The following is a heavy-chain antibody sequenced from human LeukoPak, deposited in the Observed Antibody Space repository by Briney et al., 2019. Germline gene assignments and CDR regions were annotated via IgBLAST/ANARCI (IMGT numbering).Heavy chain of an antibody. J-gene: IGHJ4*02. D-gene: IGHD1-26*01. CDR2: IWFDGSNK. CDR3: ARGLEHPGPYYPDY. CDR1: RFTFSSYG. V-gene: IGHV3-33*01. Sequence: PGGSLRLSCAASRFTFSSYGMHWVRQAPGKGLEWVAVIWFDGSNKYYADSVKGRFTISRDNSKNTLYLQMNSLRAEDTAVYYCARGLEHPGPYYPDYWGQGTLVTVSS.